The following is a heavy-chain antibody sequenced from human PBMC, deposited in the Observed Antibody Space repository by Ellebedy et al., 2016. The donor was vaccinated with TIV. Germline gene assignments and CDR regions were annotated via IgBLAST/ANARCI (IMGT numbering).Heavy chain of an antibody. CDR2: VYSSGAT. D-gene: IGHD2-8*01. V-gene: IGHV4-4*07. Sequence: SETLSLXCTVSGGSINTFYWNWIRQPAGKGLEWIGRVYSSGATNYNPSLRSRVTISLDTSKNQFSLTLTSVTAADTAVYYCARAGVHWGQGTLVTVSS. J-gene: IGHJ4*02. CDR1: GGSINTFY. CDR3: ARAGVH.